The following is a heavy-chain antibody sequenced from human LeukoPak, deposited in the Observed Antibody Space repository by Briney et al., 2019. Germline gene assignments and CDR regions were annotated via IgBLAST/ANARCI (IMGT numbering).Heavy chain of an antibody. Sequence: GGSLRLSCAASGFTFSSYGMHWVRQAPGKGLEWVAFIRYDGSNKYYADSVKGRFSISRDNAKKSLYLQMNSLRAEDMAVYYCVREEGVDGSGYYYVLGYWGQGTLVTVSS. CDR1: GFTFSSYG. CDR3: VREEGVDGSGYYYVLGY. V-gene: IGHV3-30*02. D-gene: IGHD3-22*01. J-gene: IGHJ4*02. CDR2: IRYDGSNK.